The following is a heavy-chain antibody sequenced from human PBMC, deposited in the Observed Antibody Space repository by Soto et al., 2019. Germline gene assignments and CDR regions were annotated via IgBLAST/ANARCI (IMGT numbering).Heavy chain of an antibody. V-gene: IGHV5-51*01. CDR3: ARQGCCSNTACYTVDY. J-gene: IGHJ4*02. Sequence: GESLKISCTGSGYSFTNYWIGWVRQMPGKGLEWMGIIYPGDSNTRYSPSFQGQVTISADKSISAAYLQWSSLKASDTAMYFCARQGCCSNTACYTVDYWGQGTLVTVSS. D-gene: IGHD2-2*02. CDR2: IYPGDSNT. CDR1: GYSFTNYW.